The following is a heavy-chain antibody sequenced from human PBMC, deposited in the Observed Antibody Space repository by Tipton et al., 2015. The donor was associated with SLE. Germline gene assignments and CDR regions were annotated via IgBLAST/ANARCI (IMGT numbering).Heavy chain of an antibody. CDR1: GGSFSGYY. CDR2: IYYSGST. Sequence: TLSLTCAVYGGSFSGYYWSWIRQPPGKGLEWIGYIYYSGSTYYNPSLKSRVTISVDTSKNQFSLKLSSVTAADTAVYYCARGGSIAAAGTWGQGTLVTVSS. V-gene: IGHV4-34*01. D-gene: IGHD6-13*01. CDR3: ARGGSIAAAGT. J-gene: IGHJ1*01.